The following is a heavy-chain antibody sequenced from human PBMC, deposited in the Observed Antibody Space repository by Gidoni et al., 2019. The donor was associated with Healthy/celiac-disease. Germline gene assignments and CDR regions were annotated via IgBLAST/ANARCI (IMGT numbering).Heavy chain of an antibody. CDR3: ARVPYDYVWGSYRYTRDHRIYYFDY. Sequence: QVQLQQWGAGLLKPSETLSLTCAVYGGSFSGYYWRWIRQPPGKGLEWIGEINHSGSTNYNPSLKSRVTISVDTSKNQFSLKLSSVTTADTAVYYCARVPYDYVWGSYRYTRDHRIYYFDYWGQGTLVTVSS. V-gene: IGHV4-34*01. CDR2: INHSGST. D-gene: IGHD3-16*02. J-gene: IGHJ4*02. CDR1: GGSFSGYY.